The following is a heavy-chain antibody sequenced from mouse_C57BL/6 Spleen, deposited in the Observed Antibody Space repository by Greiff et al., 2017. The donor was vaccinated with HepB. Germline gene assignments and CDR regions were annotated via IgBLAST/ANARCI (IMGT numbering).Heavy chain of an antibody. Sequence: QVQLQQPGAELVKPGASVKMSCKASGYTFTSYWITWVKQRPGQGLEWIGDIYPGSGSTNYNEKFKSKATLTVDKSSSTAYMQLSSLTSEDSAVYYCAREVTTREAAMDYWGQGTSVTVSS. V-gene: IGHV1-55*01. CDR2: IYPGSGST. J-gene: IGHJ4*01. D-gene: IGHD2-2*01. CDR3: AREVTTREAAMDY. CDR1: GYTFTSYW.